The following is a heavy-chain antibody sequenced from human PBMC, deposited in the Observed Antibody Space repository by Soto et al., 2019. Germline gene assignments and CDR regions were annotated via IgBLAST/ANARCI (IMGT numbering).Heavy chain of an antibody. CDR2: ICSRSLTI. J-gene: IGHJ4*02. CDR3: AREDILGTRSFDY. CDR1: GFTFFSYS. D-gene: IGHD1-26*01. V-gene: IGHV3-48*02. Sequence: WGSLRLSCAASGFTFFSYSMNFFRHSPCRGLEWISYICSRSLTIYYADSVKGRFTISRDNAKNSLYLQMNSLRDEDTAAYYCAREDILGTRSFDYWGQGTLVTVSS.